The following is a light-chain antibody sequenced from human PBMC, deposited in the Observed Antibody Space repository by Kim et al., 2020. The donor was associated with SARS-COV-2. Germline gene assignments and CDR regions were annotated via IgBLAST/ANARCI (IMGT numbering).Light chain of an antibody. CDR1: QDISNY. CDR3: QKYNSAPRT. Sequence: GSVGDRVTITCRASQDISNYLAWYQQKPGKVPKLLIYGASNLESGVPSRFSGSVSGTDFTLTISSLQPEDVATYYCQKYNSAPRTFGGGTKVDIK. J-gene: IGKJ4*01. V-gene: IGKV1-27*01. CDR2: GAS.